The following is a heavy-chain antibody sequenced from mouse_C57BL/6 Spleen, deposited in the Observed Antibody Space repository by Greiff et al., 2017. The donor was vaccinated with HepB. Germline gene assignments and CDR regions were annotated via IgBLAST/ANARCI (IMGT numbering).Heavy chain of an antibody. CDR1: GYTFTDYE. CDR2: IDPETGGT. Sequence: VKLQESGAELVRPGASVTLSCKASGYTFTDYEMHWVKQTPVHGLEWIGAIDPETGGTAYNQKFKGKAILTADKSSSTAYMELRSLTSEDSAVYYCTRRSQFITTVVATENYAMDYWGQGTSVTVSS. CDR3: TRRSQFITTVVATENYAMDY. J-gene: IGHJ4*01. D-gene: IGHD1-1*01. V-gene: IGHV1-15*01.